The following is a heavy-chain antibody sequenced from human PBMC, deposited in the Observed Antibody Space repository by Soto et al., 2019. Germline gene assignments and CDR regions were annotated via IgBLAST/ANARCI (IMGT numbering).Heavy chain of an antibody. CDR2: ISGSGGST. J-gene: IGHJ4*02. CDR1: GFTFSSYA. Sequence: EVQLLESGGGLVQPGGSLRLSCAASGFTFSSYAMSWVRQAPGKGLEWVSAISGSGGSTYYADSVKGRFTISRDNSKNKLYLQMNSLRAEDTAVYYCAKDQGRITFGGVIVRTYYFDYWGQGPLVTVSS. D-gene: IGHD3-16*02. CDR3: AKDQGRITFGGVIVRTYYFDY. V-gene: IGHV3-23*01.